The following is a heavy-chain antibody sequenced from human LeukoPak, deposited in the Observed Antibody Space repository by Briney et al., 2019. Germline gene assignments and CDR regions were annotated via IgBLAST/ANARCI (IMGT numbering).Heavy chain of an antibody. D-gene: IGHD3-16*01. Sequence: PSETLSLTCTVSSVSIDNYYWSWLRQPPGEGLEWIGHILYSGTTSYTPSLKSRVTISLDTSKKQFSLKLTSVTAADTAVYYCARDLELGYWGQGILVTVSS. CDR1: SVSIDNYY. V-gene: IGHV4-59*01. CDR3: ARDLELGY. CDR2: ILYSGTT. J-gene: IGHJ4*02.